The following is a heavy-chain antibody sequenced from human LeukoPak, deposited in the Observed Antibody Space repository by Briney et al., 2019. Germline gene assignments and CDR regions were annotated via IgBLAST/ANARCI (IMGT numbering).Heavy chain of an antibody. D-gene: IGHD2-15*01. Sequence: GGSLRLSCAASGFTVSSNYMSWVRQAPGKGLEWASVIYSGGSTYYADSVKGRFTISRDNSKNTLYLQMNSLRAEDTAVYYCARDRMVAAFAFDIWGQGTMVTVSS. V-gene: IGHV3-53*01. J-gene: IGHJ3*02. CDR1: GFTVSSNY. CDR3: ARDRMVAAFAFDI. CDR2: IYSGGST.